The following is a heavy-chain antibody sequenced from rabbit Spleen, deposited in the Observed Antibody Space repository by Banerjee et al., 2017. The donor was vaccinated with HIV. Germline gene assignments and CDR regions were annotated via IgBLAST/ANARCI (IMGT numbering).Heavy chain of an antibody. D-gene: IGHD1-1*01. Sequence: QSLEESGGDLVKPGASLTLTCTASGVSFSMSSYMCWVRQAPGKGLEWIACIDSGSSGFTYFATWAKGRFTCSKTSSTTVTLQMTRLTAADTATYFCARDTSSSFSSYGMDLWGPGTLVTVS. CDR2: IDSGSSGFT. V-gene: IGHV1S40*01. CDR1: GVSFSMSSY. J-gene: IGHJ6*01. CDR3: ARDTSSSFSSYGMDL.